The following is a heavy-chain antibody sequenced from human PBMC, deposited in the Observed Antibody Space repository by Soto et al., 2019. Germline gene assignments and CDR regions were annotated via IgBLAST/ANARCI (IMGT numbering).Heavy chain of an antibody. Sequence: PSETLSLTCTVSGLSLSSSIDYLGWIRPPPGKGLEWIGSIYYSGSTYYNPSLKSRVTISVDTSKNQFSLKLSSVTAADTAVYYCAIHQGELGGLYYYYYYYMDVWGKGTTVTVSS. J-gene: IGHJ6*03. CDR1: GLSLSSSIDY. CDR2: IYYSGST. CDR3: AIHQGELGGLYYYYYYYMDV. V-gene: IGHV4-39*01. D-gene: IGHD3-16*01.